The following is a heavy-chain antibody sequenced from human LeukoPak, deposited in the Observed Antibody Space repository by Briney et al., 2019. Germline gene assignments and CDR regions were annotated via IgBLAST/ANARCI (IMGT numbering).Heavy chain of an antibody. J-gene: IGHJ4*02. V-gene: IGHV5-51*01. CDR1: GYSFTSYW. D-gene: IGHD5-18*01. CDR3: AISEGWIQLFDY. CDR2: IYPGDSDT. Sequence: GESLKISCKGSGYSFTSYWIGWVRQMPGKGMEWMGIIYPGDSDTRYSPSFQGQVIISSDKYISTAYLQVSSLKASDTATYYCAISEGWIQLFDYWGQGTLVTVSS.